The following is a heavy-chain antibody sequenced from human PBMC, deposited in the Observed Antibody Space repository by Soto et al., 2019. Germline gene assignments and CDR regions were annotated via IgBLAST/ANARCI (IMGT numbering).Heavy chain of an antibody. J-gene: IGHJ4*02. CDR3: ERSGDHPLDY. D-gene: IGHD1-26*01. V-gene: IGHV1-18*01. Sequence: QVRLVQSGPEVKKPGASVKVSCKTSGYAFPHYVINWVRQAPGHGLEWMGFSTHTGNTNYAQNFQGRVVLTTDTSTSTAYMEVTSLRSDDTAVYYCERSGDHPLDYWGQGTPVTVSS. CDR2: STHTGNT. CDR1: GYAFPHYV.